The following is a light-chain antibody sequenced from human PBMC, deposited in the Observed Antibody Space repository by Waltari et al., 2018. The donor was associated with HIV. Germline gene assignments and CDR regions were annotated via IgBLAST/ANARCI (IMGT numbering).Light chain of an antibody. CDR2: EAS. Sequence: DIQMTQSPPSLSASVGDRVTITCRASQSISVWLAWYHQKPGKAPKLLIYEASNLESGVPSRFSGTGSGTEFTLTISSLQPDDSATFYCQQYDSFPWTFGQGTKVGIK. V-gene: IGKV1-5*03. CDR3: QQYDSFPWT. CDR1: QSISVW. J-gene: IGKJ1*01.